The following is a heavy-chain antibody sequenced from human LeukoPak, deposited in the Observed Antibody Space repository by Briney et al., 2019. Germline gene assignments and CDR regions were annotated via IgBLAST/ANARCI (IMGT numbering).Heavy chain of an antibody. V-gene: IGHV4-39*01. Sequence: SETLSLTCTVSGGSISSSSYYWGWIRQLPGKGMEWIGSISYSGSTYYNPSLKSRVTISLDTSKNQFSLKLTSVTAADTAVYYCARHVYSSSWIYYYYYMDVWGKGTTVTVSS. CDR3: ARHVYSSSWIYYYYYMDV. J-gene: IGHJ6*03. D-gene: IGHD6-13*01. CDR1: GGSISSSSYY. CDR2: ISYSGST.